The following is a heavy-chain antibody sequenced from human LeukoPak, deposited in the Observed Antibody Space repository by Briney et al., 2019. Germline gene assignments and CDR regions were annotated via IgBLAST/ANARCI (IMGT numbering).Heavy chain of an antibody. D-gene: IGHD4-17*01. V-gene: IGHV4-39*01. CDR2: IYYSGST. CDR1: GGSISSSSYY. CDR3: ARQADDYGDYGWFDP. J-gene: IGHJ5*02. Sequence: SETLSLTCTVSGGSISSSSYYWGWIRQPPGKGLERIGSIYYSGSTYYNPSLKSRVTISVDTSKNQFSLKLCSVTAADTAVYYCARQADDYGDYGWFDPWGQGTLVTVSS.